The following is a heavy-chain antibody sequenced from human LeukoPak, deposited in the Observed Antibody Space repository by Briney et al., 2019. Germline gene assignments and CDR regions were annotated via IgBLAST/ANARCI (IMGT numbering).Heavy chain of an antibody. Sequence: PGGSLRLSCLASGFSFNSYTMNWVREAPGKGLEWVLTISPVSSYTWYAESVKGRFTISRDNPKNSLYLQMDSLRAEDTAVYYCVRDVSRRIGMDVWGQGTTVTVSS. CDR2: ISPVSSYT. V-gene: IGHV3-21*01. D-gene: IGHD2/OR15-2a*01. CDR3: VRDVSRRIGMDV. J-gene: IGHJ6*02. CDR1: GFSFNSYT.